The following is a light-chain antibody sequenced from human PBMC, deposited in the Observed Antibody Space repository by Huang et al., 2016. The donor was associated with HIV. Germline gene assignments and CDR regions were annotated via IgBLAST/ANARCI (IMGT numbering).Light chain of an antibody. J-gene: IGKJ2*01. CDR3: QQSFNTPRT. CDR1: QSISNY. V-gene: IGKV1-39*01. Sequence: DIQMTQSPSSLSASVGDRVTITCRASQSISNYLNWYQQKPGKAPKLLIYAESTLQSGVQSRFSGSGSGTDFTLTISSLQPEDFATYYCQQSFNTPRTFGQGTKLEIK. CDR2: AES.